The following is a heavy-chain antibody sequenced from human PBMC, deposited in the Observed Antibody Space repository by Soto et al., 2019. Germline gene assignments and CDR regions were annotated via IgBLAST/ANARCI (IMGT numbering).Heavy chain of an antibody. CDR1: GLTFSTYG. CDR3: AKDGLGGMGTVMMPGPD. V-gene: IGHV3-30*18. Sequence: PGGSLRLSCAVSGLTFSTYGMHWVRQAPGKGLEWVAVISYDVRKTHYADSVRGRFTISRDNSKSTLYLQMNDLRADDTALYYCAKDGLGGMGTVMMPGPDWGQGTLVTVSS. D-gene: IGHD4-17*01. J-gene: IGHJ4*02. CDR2: ISYDVRKT.